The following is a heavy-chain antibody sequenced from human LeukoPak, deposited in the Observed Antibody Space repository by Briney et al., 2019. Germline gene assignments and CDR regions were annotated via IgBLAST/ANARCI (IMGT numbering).Heavy chain of an antibody. CDR1: GGSISSYY. CDR2: IYDSGST. CDR3: AREFSWSGFFDY. J-gene: IGHJ4*02. V-gene: IGHV4-59*01. Sequence: PSETLSLTCTVSGGSISSYYWSWTRQPPGKGLEWIGHIYDSGSTNYNPSLKSRVTISVDTSKNQFSLKLSSVTAADTAVYYCAREFSWSGFFDYWGQGTLVTVSS. D-gene: IGHD3-3*01.